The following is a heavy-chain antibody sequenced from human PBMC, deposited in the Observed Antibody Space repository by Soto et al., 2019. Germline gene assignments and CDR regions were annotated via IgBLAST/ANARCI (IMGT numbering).Heavy chain of an antibody. V-gene: IGHV3-23*01. CDR1: GFTFNTCG. CDR2: ISGSGDDT. J-gene: IGHJ4*02. Sequence: GGSLRLSCAASGFTFNTCGMSWVRQAPGKGLEWVSGISGSGDDTYYADFVKGRFIISRDNSKNTLYLQMNSLRPEDTAVYYCAKDPRGPDYWGQGS. CDR3: AKDPRGPDY.